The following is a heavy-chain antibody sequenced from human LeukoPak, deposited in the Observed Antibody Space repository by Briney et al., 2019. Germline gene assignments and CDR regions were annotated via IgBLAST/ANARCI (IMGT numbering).Heavy chain of an antibody. V-gene: IGHV4-59*01. CDR2: ICYSGST. Sequence: SETLSLTCTVSGGSISSYYWRWIRQPPGKGLEWIGYICYSGSTNYNPSLKSRVTISVDTSKNQFSLKLSSVTAADTAVYYCARALSTAMVTGFDYWGQGTLVTVSS. J-gene: IGHJ4*02. D-gene: IGHD5-18*01. CDR1: GGSISSYY. CDR3: ARALSTAMVTGFDY.